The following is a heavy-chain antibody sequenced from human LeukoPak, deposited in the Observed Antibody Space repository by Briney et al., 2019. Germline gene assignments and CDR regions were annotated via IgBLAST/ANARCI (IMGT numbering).Heavy chain of an antibody. J-gene: IGHJ6*03. CDR1: GFTFSSYW. CDR2: IKQDGSEK. D-gene: IGHD2-2*01. CDR3: ARDLSCSSTSCYPSSYYYYMDV. V-gene: IGHV3-7*01. Sequence: GGSLRLSXAASGFTFSSYWMSWVRQAPGKGLEWVANIKQDGSEKYYVDSVKGRFTISRDNAKNSLYLQMNSLRAEDTAVYYCARDLSCSSTSCYPSSYYYYMDVWGKGTTVTVSS.